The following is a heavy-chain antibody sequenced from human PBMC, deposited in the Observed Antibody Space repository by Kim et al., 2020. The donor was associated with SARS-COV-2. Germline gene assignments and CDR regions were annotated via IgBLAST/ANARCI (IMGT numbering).Heavy chain of an antibody. J-gene: IGHJ4*02. CDR3: ARVGSSWYAPRYYFDY. Sequence: SETLSLTCTVSGGSISSYYWSWIRQPPGKGLEWIGYIYYSGSTNYNPSLKSRVTISVDTSKNQFSLKLSSVTAADTAVYYCARVGSSWYAPRYYFDYWGQGTLVTVSS. V-gene: IGHV4-59*01. CDR2: IYYSGST. D-gene: IGHD6-13*01. CDR1: GGSISSYY.